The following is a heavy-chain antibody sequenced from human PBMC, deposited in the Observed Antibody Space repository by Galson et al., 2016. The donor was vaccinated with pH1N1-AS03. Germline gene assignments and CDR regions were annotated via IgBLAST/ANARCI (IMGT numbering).Heavy chain of an antibody. CDR2: IAKDGTTK. CDR3: AREGTGIVRSYRGSLDS. D-gene: IGHD3-10*01. V-gene: IGHV3-30-3*01. J-gene: IGHJ4*02. Sequence: SLRLSCAASGFDFRSYSMHWVRQAPGKGLEWGAVIAKDGTTKFDADFVKGRFTISRDNSRNTLYLERSRLTPEDTAVYYCAREGTGIVRSYRGSLDSWGQGTLVTVTS. CDR1: GFDFRSYS.